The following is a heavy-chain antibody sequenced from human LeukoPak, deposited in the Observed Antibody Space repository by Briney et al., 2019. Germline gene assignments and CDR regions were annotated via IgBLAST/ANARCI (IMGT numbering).Heavy chain of an antibody. D-gene: IGHD5-18*01. Sequence: GGSLRLSCAGSGFTFSDYWMTWVRQAPGKGLEWVANIKKDGSETYYVDYVKGRFTISRDNAKNSLYLQMNSLRAGDTALYYRAKGIQLWTDAFDIWGQGTMVTVSS. J-gene: IGHJ3*02. CDR1: GFTFSDYW. V-gene: IGHV3-7*03. CDR2: IKKDGSET. CDR3: AKGIQLWTDAFDI.